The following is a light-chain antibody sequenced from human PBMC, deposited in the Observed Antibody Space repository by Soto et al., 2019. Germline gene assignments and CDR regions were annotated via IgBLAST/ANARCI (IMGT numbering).Light chain of an antibody. CDR1: HSISSY. CDR3: QQLTGYPPQRT. CDR2: DAS. V-gene: IGKV3-11*01. Sequence: ILLTHSPGTLSLPPWQRATLSCRAIHSISSYLSWYQQKPGQATRLILYDASSRATGIPVRFSGSGSGTDFAFTISSLEPEAFAVYYCQQLTGYPPQRTFGRGTKVDIK. J-gene: IGKJ1*01.